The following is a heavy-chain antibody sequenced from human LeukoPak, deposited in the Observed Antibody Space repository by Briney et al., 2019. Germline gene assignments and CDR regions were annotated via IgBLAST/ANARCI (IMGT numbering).Heavy chain of an antibody. CDR3: AKDRETYEYTFDY. D-gene: IGHD6-6*01. Sequence: PGKSLRLXCAASGFSFSTYGIHWVRRAPGKGLEWVAVMWYDGSKDYYADSVKGRFTISRDTSKNTLYLQMNNLRAEDTAVYYCAKDRETYEYTFDYWGQGTLVTVSS. CDR2: MWYDGSKD. CDR1: GFSFSTYG. J-gene: IGHJ4*02. V-gene: IGHV3-33*06.